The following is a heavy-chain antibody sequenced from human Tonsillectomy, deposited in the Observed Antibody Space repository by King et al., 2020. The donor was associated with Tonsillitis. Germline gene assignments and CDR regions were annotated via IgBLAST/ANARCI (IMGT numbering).Heavy chain of an antibody. CDR1: GFSFSDYY. CDR3: AKQHVDTAMAIDY. Sequence: VQLVESGGGLVKPGGSLRLSCAASGFSFSDYYMSWIRQAPGKGLEWASYISSSSSYTNYADSVKGRFTISRDNAKNSLYLQMNSLRAEDTAVYYCAKQHVDTAMAIDYWGQGTLVTVSS. D-gene: IGHD5-18*01. CDR2: ISSSSSYT. V-gene: IGHV3-11*06. J-gene: IGHJ4*02.